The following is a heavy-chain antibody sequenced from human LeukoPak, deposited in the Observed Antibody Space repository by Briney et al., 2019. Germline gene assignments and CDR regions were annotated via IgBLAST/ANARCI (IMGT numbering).Heavy chain of an antibody. CDR2: ISDSGSRP. D-gene: IGHD3-22*01. V-gene: IGHV3-23*01. CDR3: VKAAGHDNRDDSFDI. Sequence: GSLRLSCAASGFIFRNSGMNWVRQAPGKGLEWVSGISDSGSRPYYADSVKGRSTISRDNSKNTLYLQINSLTVEDTASYYCVKAAGHDNRDDSFDIWGLGTMVTVSS. CDR1: GFIFRNSG. J-gene: IGHJ3*02.